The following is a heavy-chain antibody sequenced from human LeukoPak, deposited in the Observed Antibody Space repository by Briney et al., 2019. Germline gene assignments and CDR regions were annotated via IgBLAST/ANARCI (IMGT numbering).Heavy chain of an antibody. D-gene: IGHD6-13*01. CDR1: GDSVSNNSAT. V-gene: IGHV6-1*01. J-gene: IGHJ4*02. Sequence: PLQTLSLTCAVSGDSVSNNSATWNWIRQSPSRGLEWLGRAYYRSKWYDDYAVSVKGRITINPDTSKNQFSLHLNSVTPEDTAVYYCASDRGVGAAVYFDFWGQGILVTVAS. CDR2: AYYRSKWYD. CDR3: ASDRGVGAAVYFDF.